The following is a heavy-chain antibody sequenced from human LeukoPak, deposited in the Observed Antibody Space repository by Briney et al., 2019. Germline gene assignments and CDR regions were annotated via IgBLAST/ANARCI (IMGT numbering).Heavy chain of an antibody. CDR3: AKYNYYGSGSYYNDFDY. V-gene: IGHV3-23*01. CDR2: ISGSGGNT. J-gene: IGHJ4*02. CDR1: GFTFSGYS. Sequence: GGSLRLSCAASGFTFSGYSMNWVRQAPGKGLEWVSAISGSGGNTYYADSVKGRFTISRDNPKNTMYLQMNSLRAEDTAVYYCAKYNYYGSGSYYNDFDYWGQGTLVTVSS. D-gene: IGHD3-10*01.